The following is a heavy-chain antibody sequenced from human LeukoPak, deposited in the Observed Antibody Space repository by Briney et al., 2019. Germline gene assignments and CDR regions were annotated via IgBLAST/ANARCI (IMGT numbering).Heavy chain of an antibody. CDR3: AGYQLLYYNFDY. V-gene: IGHV4-31*03. J-gene: IGHJ4*02. CDR2: IYYSGST. D-gene: IGHD2-2*02. Sequence: SQTLSLTCTVSGGSISSGGYYWSWIRQHPGKGLEWIGYIYYSGSTYYNPSLKSRVTISVDTSKNQFSLKLSSVTAADTAVYYCAGYQLLYYNFDYWGQGTLVTVSS. CDR1: GGSISSGGYY.